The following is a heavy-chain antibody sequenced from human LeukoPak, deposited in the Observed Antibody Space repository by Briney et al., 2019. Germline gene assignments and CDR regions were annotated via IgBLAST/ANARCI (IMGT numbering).Heavy chain of an antibody. D-gene: IGHD3-3*02. CDR3: ARGRAFFD. CDR2: INNSGST. J-gene: IGHJ4*02. V-gene: IGHV4-34*01. Sequence: SEALSLTCSVSGGSIGTYYWNWIRQPPGKGLEWIGEINNSGSTNYNPSLKSRVTISRDTSKNQFSLKLSSVTAADTAVYYCARGRAFFDWGQGTLVTVSS. CDR1: GGSIGTYY.